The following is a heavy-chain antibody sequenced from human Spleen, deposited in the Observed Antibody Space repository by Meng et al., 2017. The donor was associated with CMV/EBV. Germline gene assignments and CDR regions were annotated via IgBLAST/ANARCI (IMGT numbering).Heavy chain of an antibody. CDR2: ISSSGGTT. V-gene: IGHV3-23*01. CDR3: AKSWRASSSQSYFDY. Sequence: GESLKISCAASGFTFGSFAMSWVRQAPGKGLEWVSTISSSGGTTYYADSVKGRFTFSRDNTKNTLYLQMNSLRGEDTAVYYCAKSWRASSSQSYFDYWGQGTLVTVSS. D-gene: IGHD2-2*01. J-gene: IGHJ4*02. CDR1: GFTFGSFA.